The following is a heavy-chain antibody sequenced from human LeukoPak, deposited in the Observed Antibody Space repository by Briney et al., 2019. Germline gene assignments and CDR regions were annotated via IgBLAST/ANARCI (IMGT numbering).Heavy chain of an antibody. CDR1: SGSITYYY. CDR2: IYYSGST. V-gene: IGHV4-59*01. CDR3: ARGNSWYYFDY. Sequence: SETLSLTCTVPSGSITYYYWSWIRQPPGKGLEWIGYIYYSGSTNYNPSLKSRVTISVDTSKNQFSLNLSSVTASDTAVYYCARGNSWYYFDYWGQGTLVTVSS. J-gene: IGHJ4*02. D-gene: IGHD6-13*01.